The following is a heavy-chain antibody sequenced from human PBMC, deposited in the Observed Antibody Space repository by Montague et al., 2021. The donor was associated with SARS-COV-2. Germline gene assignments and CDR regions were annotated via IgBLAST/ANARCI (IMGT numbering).Heavy chain of an antibody. CDR1: GVSISNGVYH. J-gene: IGHJ4*02. Sequence: TLSLTCTVSGVSISNGVYHRSWIRQSPGQGLEWIGNVYESGSAPSPHESGTTSSSPSRRGRLATAVDPSKNHSSLELTSVTAADTAVYYRAIYLVGGAGVGYWGQGTLVTVSS. D-gene: IGHD1-26*01. CDR3: AIYLVGGAGVGY. CDR2: VYESGSAPSPHESGTT. V-gene: IGHV4-31*03.